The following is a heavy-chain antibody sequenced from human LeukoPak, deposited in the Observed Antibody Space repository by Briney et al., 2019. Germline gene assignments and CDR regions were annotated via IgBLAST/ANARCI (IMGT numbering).Heavy chain of an antibody. CDR2: ISSSNSYI. CDR1: GFTFNSYA. CDR3: ARVSDDFWSGYFDY. J-gene: IGHJ4*02. D-gene: IGHD3-3*01. Sequence: GGSLRLSCAASGFTFNSYAMHWVRQAPGKGLEWVSSISSSNSYIYYADSVKGRFTISRDNAKNSLYLQMNSLRAEDTAVYYCARVSDDFWSGYFDYWGQGTLVTVSS. V-gene: IGHV3-21*01.